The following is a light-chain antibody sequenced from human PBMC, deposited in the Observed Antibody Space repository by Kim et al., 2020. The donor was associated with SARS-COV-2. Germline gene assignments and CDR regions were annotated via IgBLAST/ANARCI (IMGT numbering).Light chain of an antibody. Sequence: AAVGDRVTISCRESQGSVSWLAWYPPKPGTAPELLMYAASSLQTGVPSRFSGSGSGTDFTLTISSLQPEDFATYYCQQADSFPWTFGQGTKVDIK. CDR3: QQADSFPWT. CDR2: AAS. J-gene: IGKJ1*01. CDR1: QGSVSW. V-gene: IGKV1-12*01.